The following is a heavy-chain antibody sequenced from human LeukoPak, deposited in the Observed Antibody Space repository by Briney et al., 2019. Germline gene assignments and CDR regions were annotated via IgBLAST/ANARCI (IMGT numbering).Heavy chain of an antibody. D-gene: IGHD5-18*01. J-gene: IGHJ3*02. CDR2: IYSGGST. Sequence: PGGSLRLSCAASGFTVSSNYMSWVRQAPGKGLEWVSVIYSGGSTNYADSVKGRFTISRDNSKNTLYLQMNSLRAEDTAVYYCAREGWTSGYSYGYVAAFGIWGQGTMVTVSS. CDR3: AREGWTSGYSYGYVAAFGI. V-gene: IGHV3-53*01. CDR1: GFTVSSNY.